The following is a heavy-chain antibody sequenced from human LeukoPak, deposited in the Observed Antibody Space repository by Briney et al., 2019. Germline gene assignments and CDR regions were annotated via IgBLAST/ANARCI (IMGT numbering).Heavy chain of an antibody. J-gene: IGHJ3*01. D-gene: IGHD3-22*01. CDR1: GYSFTNYW. CDR2: IYPDDSDT. Sequence: GESLKISCKGSGYSFTNYWIAWVRQMPGKGLEWMGIIYPDDSDTRYSPSFQGQVTISADKSVRTAYLQWSSPKASDTAMYYCARPNITSYYDSRGYDAFDVWGHGTLVTVSS. CDR3: ARPNITSYYDSRGYDAFDV. V-gene: IGHV5-51*01.